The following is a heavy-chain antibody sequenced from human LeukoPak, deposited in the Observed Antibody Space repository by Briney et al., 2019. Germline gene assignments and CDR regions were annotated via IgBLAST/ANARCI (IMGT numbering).Heavy chain of an antibody. Sequence: PSETLSLTCTVSGGSISSGSYYWSWIRQPGGKGLEWIGRIYTSGSTNYNPSLKSRVTISVDTSKNQFSLKLSSVTAADTAVYYCARMVGATTAFDYWGQGTLVTVSS. CDR1: GGSISSGSYY. J-gene: IGHJ4*02. CDR3: ARMVGATTAFDY. V-gene: IGHV4-61*02. D-gene: IGHD1-26*01. CDR2: IYTSGST.